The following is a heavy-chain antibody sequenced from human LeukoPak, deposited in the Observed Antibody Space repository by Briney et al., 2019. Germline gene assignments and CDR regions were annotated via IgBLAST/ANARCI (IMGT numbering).Heavy chain of an antibody. CDR1: GFTFSSYG. CDR2: ISSSGSTI. J-gene: IGHJ4*02. V-gene: IGHV3-48*04. CDR3: ARSTGYGGYVNY. D-gene: IGHD5-12*01. Sequence: GGSLRLSCAASGFTFSSYGMSWVRQAPGKGLEWVSAISSSGSTIYYADSVKGRFTISRDNAKNSLYLQMDSLRAEDTAVYYCARSTGYGGYVNYWGQGTLVTVSS.